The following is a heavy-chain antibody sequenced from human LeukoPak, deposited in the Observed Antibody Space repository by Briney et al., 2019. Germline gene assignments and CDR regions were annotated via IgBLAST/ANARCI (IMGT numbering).Heavy chain of an antibody. J-gene: IGHJ6*04. CDR2: ISSASDFI. Sequence: PGGSLRLSCTASGFTFSSHSMNWVRQAPGKGLEWVSSISSASDFIDQIDSVKGRFTISRDNVKNSLYLQMNSLRAEDTAVYYCARDSLLTISGVVLWGMDVWGKGTTVTVSS. D-gene: IGHD3-3*01. V-gene: IGHV3-21*06. CDR3: ARDSLLTISGVVLWGMDV. CDR1: GFTFSSHS.